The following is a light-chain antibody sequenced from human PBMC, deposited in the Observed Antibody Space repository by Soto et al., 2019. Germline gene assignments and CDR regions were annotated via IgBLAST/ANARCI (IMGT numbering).Light chain of an antibody. Sequence: QSALTQPASVSGSPGQSITISCTGTSSDVGSHKFVSWYRQHPGKAPELMIYEVSKRPSGVSNRFSGSKSGNTASLTISGLQAEDEADYYCYSYVGSISFGGGTKLTVL. V-gene: IGLV2-23*02. CDR2: EVS. CDR1: SSDVGSHKF. J-gene: IGLJ2*01. CDR3: YSYVGSIS.